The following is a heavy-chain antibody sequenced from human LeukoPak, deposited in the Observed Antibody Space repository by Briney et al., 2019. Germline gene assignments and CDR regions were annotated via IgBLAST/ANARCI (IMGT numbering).Heavy chain of an antibody. D-gene: IGHD2-2*01. J-gene: IGHJ3*02. V-gene: IGHV1-2*02. Sequence: ASVTVSCTASGYTFTDYYIHWVRQAPGHELEWMGWINPNSGAPTYAQKFQGRVTMTRDTSISTAYMDLSRLTSDDTALYYCARNRCTGSSCFNDAFDIWGQGTMVAVSS. CDR2: INPNSGAP. CDR3: ARNRCTGSSCFNDAFDI. CDR1: GYTFTDYY.